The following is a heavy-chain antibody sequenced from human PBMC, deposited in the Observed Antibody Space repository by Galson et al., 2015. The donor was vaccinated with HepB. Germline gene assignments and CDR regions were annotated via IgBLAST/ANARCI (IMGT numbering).Heavy chain of an antibody. CDR3: ARVNYMSSAPLGHYGMDV. CDR2: VYFTGTT. D-gene: IGHD6-25*01. V-gene: IGHV4-61*08. J-gene: IGHJ6*02. Sequence: LSLTCTVSGGSLTTNDYYWSWIRQPPGRGLEWIGFVYFTGTTKYNPSLDSRVTISLDKSKKQVALKLTSVTAADTAVYYCARVNYMSSAPLGHYGMDVWGQGTTVTVSS. CDR1: GGSLTTNDYY.